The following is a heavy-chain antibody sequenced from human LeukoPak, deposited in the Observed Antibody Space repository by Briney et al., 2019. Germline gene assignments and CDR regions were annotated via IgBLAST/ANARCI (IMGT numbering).Heavy chain of an antibody. Sequence: EASVKVSCKASGYTFTGYYMHWVRQAPGQGLEWMGWINTNSGGTNYAQKFQGRVTMTRDTSISTAYMELSRLRSDDTAVYYCARSNGSGSYIHWYFDLWGRGTLVTVSS. J-gene: IGHJ2*01. CDR2: INTNSGGT. CDR1: GYTFTGYY. CDR3: ARSNGSGSYIHWYFDL. V-gene: IGHV1-2*02. D-gene: IGHD3-10*01.